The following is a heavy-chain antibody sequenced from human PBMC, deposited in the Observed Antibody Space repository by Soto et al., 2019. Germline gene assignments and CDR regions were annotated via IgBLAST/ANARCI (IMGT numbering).Heavy chain of an antibody. V-gene: IGHV3-33*01. D-gene: IGHD1-1*01. Sequence: GGSMSLSCGASGSLCAGFVVHLVSKDKGKGLEWVAVIWFDGSNKYYADSVKGRFTISRDNSKNMLYLQMNSLRVEDTAVYYCARDGIGGMTFRGYLDYWVQGTLVTVSS. CDR1: GSLCAGFV. CDR3: ARDGIGGMTFRGYLDY. J-gene: IGHJ4*02. CDR2: IWFDGSNK.